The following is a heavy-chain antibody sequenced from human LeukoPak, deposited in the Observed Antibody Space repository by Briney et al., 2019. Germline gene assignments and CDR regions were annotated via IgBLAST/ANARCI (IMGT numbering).Heavy chain of an antibody. CDR2: INHDGSVQ. V-gene: IGHV3-7*01. CDR1: GFTFSSYW. CDR3: ATFDSSGYYPNYYFDY. Sequence: GGSLRLSCAASGFTFSSYWMGWVRQAPGKGLEWVANINHDGSVQHYVDSVKGRFTISRDNARNSLNLQMNSLGVEDTAVYYCATFDSSGYYPNYYFDYWGQGTLVTVSS. D-gene: IGHD3-22*01. J-gene: IGHJ4*02.